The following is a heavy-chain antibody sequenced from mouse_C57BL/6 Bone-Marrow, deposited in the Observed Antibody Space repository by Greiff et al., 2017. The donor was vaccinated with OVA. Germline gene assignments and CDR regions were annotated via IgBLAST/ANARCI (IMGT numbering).Heavy chain of an antibody. CDR1: GYTFTDYY. D-gene: IGHD2-5*01. CDR3: AREGYYSNFAY. J-gene: IGHJ3*01. Sequence: QVHVKQSGPELVKPGASVKISCKASGYTFTDYYINWVKQRPGQGLEWIGWIFPGSGSTYYNEKFKGKATLTVDKSSSTAYMLLSSLTSEDSAVYFCAREGYYSNFAYWGQGTLVTVSA. V-gene: IGHV1-75*01. CDR2: IFPGSGST.